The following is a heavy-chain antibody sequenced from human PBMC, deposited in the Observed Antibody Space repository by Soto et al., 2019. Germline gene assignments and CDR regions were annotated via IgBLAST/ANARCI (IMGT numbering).Heavy chain of an antibody. J-gene: IGHJ4*02. CDR2: ISGSGGST. CDR1: GFTFSSYA. V-gene: IGHV3-23*01. Sequence: GSLRLSCAASGFTFSSYAMSWVRQAPGKGLEWASAISGSGGSTYYADSVKGRFTISRDNSKNTLYLQMNSLRAEDTAVYYCAKDLSSGQWLVRAFSVFDYWGQGTLVTVSS. CDR3: AKDLSSGQWLVRAFSVFDY. D-gene: IGHD6-19*01.